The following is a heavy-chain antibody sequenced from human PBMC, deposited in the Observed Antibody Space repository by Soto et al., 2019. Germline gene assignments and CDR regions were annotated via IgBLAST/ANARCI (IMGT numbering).Heavy chain of an antibody. D-gene: IGHD5-12*01. J-gene: IGHJ4*02. CDR2: IKGDGSET. CDR3: LRGNSGYGNFDY. Sequence: GGSLRLSCAASGFTFSSYWMHWVRQAPGKGLVWVSRIKGDGSETNYADSVKGRFTISRDNAKDTLYLKLNSLRAEDTAVYYWLRGNSGYGNFDYWGQGTRVTVSS. CDR1: GFTFSSYW. V-gene: IGHV3-74*01.